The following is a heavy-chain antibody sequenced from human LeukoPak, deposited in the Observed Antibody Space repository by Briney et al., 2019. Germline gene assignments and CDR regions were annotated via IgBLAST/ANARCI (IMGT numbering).Heavy chain of an antibody. CDR3: AKDPYFYYDSSGYYFDY. D-gene: IGHD3-22*01. V-gene: IGHV3-23*01. CDR1: GFTFSSYA. J-gene: IGHJ4*02. Sequence: GGSLRLSCAASGFTFSSYAMSWVRQAPGKGLEWVSAISGSGGSTYYADSVKGRFTISRDNSKNTLYLQTNSLRAEDTAVYYCAKDPYFYYDSSGYYFDYWGQGTLVTVSS. CDR2: ISGSGGST.